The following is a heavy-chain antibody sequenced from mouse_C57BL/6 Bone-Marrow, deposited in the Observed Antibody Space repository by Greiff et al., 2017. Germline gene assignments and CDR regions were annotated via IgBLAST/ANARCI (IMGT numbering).Heavy chain of an antibody. Sequence: QVQLQQSGAELVMPGASVKLSCKASGYTFTSYWMHWVKQRPGQGLEWIGEIDPSDSYTNYNQKFKGKSTLTVDKSSSTAYMQLSSLTSEDSAVYYCGLTGTGWYFDVWGTGTTVTVSS. CDR3: GLTGTGWYFDV. CDR1: GYTFTSYW. CDR2: IDPSDSYT. J-gene: IGHJ1*03. D-gene: IGHD4-1*01. V-gene: IGHV1-69*01.